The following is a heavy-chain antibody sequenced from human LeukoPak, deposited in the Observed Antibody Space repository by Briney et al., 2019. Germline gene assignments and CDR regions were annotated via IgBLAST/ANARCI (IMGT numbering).Heavy chain of an antibody. CDR1: GYSISSGYY. CDR2: IYHSGST. CDR3: ARDLSGGYCTSTSCLGPFDS. V-gene: IGHV4-38-2*02. D-gene: IGHD2-2*01. Sequence: PSETLSLTCAVSGYSISSGYYWGWIRPPPGKGLEWIGNIYHSGSTYYNPSLKSRVTISVDTSKNQFSLNLSSVTAADTAVYYCARDLSGGYCTSTSCLGPFDSWGQGALVTVSS. J-gene: IGHJ4*02.